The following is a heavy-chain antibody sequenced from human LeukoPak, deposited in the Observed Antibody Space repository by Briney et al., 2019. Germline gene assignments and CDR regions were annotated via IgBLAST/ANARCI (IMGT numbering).Heavy chain of an antibody. CDR3: ARHYCSSASCYVDY. Sequence: KPSETLSLTCTVSGGSISSSTYYWGRIRQPPGKGLEWIDMMYYSGSTYYNPSLKSRVTISVDTSKNQFSLKLSSVTAADTAVYYCARHYCSSASCYVDYWGQGTLVTVSS. CDR1: GGSISSSTYY. CDR2: MYYSGST. D-gene: IGHD2-2*01. V-gene: IGHV4-39*01. J-gene: IGHJ4*02.